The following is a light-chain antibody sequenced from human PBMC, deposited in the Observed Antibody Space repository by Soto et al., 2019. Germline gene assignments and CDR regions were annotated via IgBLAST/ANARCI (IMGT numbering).Light chain of an antibody. Sequence: EIVMTQSPGTLSVSPGGRATLSCVASQSVSTNLAWYQQKPGQAPRLLIYGESIQAPVIPARFSGSGSGTEFTLTITSLQSEDSAVYYCQQYNSWHPLSFCGGTKVEIK. CDR3: QQYNSWHPLS. CDR1: QSVSTN. CDR2: GES. V-gene: IGKV3-15*01. J-gene: IGKJ4*01.